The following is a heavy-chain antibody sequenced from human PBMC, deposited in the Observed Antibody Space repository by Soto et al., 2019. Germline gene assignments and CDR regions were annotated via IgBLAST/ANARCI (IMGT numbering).Heavy chain of an antibody. Sequence: EVQLVESGGGLVQPGFTFSSYSMNWVCQAPGKGLEWVSYISSSSSTIYYADSVKGRFTISRDNAKNSLYLQMNSLRAEDTAVYYCARDQSHCSSTSCPPDNYYYGMDVWGQGTTVTVSS. CDR2: ISSSSSTI. D-gene: IGHD2-2*01. CDR1: FTFSSYS. J-gene: IGHJ6*02. CDR3: ARDQSHCSSTSCPPDNYYYGMDV. V-gene: IGHV3-48*01.